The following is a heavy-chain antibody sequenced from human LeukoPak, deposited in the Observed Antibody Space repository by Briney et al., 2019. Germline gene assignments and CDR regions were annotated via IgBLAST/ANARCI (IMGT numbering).Heavy chain of an antibody. J-gene: IGHJ5*02. CDR3: ARQNNTYHHYNLGWFDP. V-gene: IGHV6-1*01. CDR1: GDSVSSNSAA. D-gene: IGHD5-24*01. CDR2: TYYRSKWYN. Sequence: SQTLSLTCAISGDSVSSNSAAWNWIRQSPSRGLEWLGRTYYRSKWYNDYAVSVKSRITINPDTSKNQFSLQLSSVTPQDTAVYYCARQNNTYHHYNLGWFDPWGQGTLVTVSS.